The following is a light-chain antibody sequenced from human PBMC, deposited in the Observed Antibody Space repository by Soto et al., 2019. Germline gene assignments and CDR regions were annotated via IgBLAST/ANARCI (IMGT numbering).Light chain of an antibody. CDR3: SSYAGSNNLVV. CDR2: EVS. CDR1: SSDVGGYNY. Sequence: QSALTQPPSASGSPGQSVPISCTGTSSDVGGYNYVSWYQQHPGKAPKLMIYEVSKRPSGVPDRFSGSKSGNTASLTVSGLQAEDEADYYCSSYAGSNNLVVFGGGTKVTVL. V-gene: IGLV2-8*01. J-gene: IGLJ2*01.